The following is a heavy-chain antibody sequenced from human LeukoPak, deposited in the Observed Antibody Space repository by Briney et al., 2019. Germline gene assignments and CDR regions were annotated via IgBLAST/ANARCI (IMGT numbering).Heavy chain of an antibody. V-gene: IGHV3-30*04. CDR1: GFTFSSYA. CDR2: ISYDGSNK. Sequence: GGSLRLSCAASGFTFSSYAMHWVRQAPGKGLEWVAVISYDGSNKYYADSVKGRFTISRDNSKNTLSLRMNSLRAEDTAVYYCARDWPGVSGAGGLSWGQGTLVTVSS. D-gene: IGHD2-8*02. CDR3: ARDWPGVSGAGGLS. J-gene: IGHJ5*02.